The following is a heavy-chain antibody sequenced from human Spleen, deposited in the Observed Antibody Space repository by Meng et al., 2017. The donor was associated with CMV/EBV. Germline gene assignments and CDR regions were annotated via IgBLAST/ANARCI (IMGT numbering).Heavy chain of an antibody. CDR3: ASESAYCTSTSCWGYFDY. J-gene: IGHJ4*02. CDR1: GFIFSSYW. Sequence: GESLKISCAASGFIFSSYWMTWVRQAPGKGLEWVANIKEDGSEKYYVDSVKGRFTISRDNAKNSLYLQMNSLRAEDTAVYYCASESAYCTSTSCWGYFDYWGQGTLVTVSS. D-gene: IGHD2-2*01. V-gene: IGHV3-7*01. CDR2: IKEDGSEK.